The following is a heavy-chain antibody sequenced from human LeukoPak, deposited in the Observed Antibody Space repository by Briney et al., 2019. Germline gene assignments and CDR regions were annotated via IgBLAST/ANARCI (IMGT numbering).Heavy chain of an antibody. J-gene: IGHJ6*03. D-gene: IGHD2-15*01. CDR2: NSWNSGSI. Sequence: GGSLRLSCAASGFTFDDYAMHWLRQAPGKGLVWVSGNSWNSGSIGYADSVKGRFTISRDNAKNSLYQQMNSLRAEDTALYYCAKDNKVVGYYYYYMDVWGKGTTVTVSS. CDR1: GFTFDDYA. V-gene: IGHV3-9*01. CDR3: AKDNKVVGYYYYYMDV.